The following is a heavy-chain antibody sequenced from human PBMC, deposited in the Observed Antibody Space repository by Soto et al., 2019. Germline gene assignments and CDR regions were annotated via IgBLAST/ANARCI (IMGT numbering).Heavy chain of an antibody. J-gene: IGHJ6*02. V-gene: IGHV1-69*13. Sequence: ASVQVSCKASGGTFRSYAISWVRQAPGQGLEWMGGIIPIFGTANYAQKFQGRATITADESTSTAYMELSSLRSEDTAVYYCARETASESHYYYYGMDVWGQGTTVTVSS. D-gene: IGHD3-3*01. CDR1: GGTFRSYA. CDR3: ARETASESHYYYYGMDV. CDR2: IIPIFGTA.